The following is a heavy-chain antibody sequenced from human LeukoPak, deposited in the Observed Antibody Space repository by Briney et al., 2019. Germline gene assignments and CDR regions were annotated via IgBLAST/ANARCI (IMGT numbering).Heavy chain of an antibody. CDR1: GYTCTSYG. J-gene: IGHJ4*02. CDR2: ISAYNGNT. CDR3: ARGPPHIAAAGFDY. D-gene: IGHD6-13*01. Sequence: ASVKVSCKASGYTCTSYGISWVRQAPGQALEWMGWISAYNGNTKYAQKLQGRVTMTRDTSTSTAYMELRSLRSDDMAVYYCARGPPHIAAAGFDYWGQGTLVTVSS. V-gene: IGHV1-18*03.